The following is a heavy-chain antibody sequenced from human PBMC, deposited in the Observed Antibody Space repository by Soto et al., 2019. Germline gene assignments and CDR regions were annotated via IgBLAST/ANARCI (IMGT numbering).Heavy chain of an antibody. Sequence: SETLSLTCAVYGGCFSGYYWSWIRQPPGKGLEWIGEINHSGSTNYNPSLKSRVTISVDTSKNQLTLKLSSVTAAVTAVYYCASCSYYDFWSGYYRAAFDIWGQGTMVTGSS. D-gene: IGHD3-3*01. CDR1: GGCFSGYY. J-gene: IGHJ3*02. CDR2: INHSGST. V-gene: IGHV4-34*01. CDR3: ASCSYYDFWSGYYRAAFDI.